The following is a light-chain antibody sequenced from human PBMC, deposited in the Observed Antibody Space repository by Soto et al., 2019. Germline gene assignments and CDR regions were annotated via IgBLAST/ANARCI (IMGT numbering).Light chain of an antibody. V-gene: IGLV1-40*01. CDR2: GNN. J-gene: IGLJ2*01. CDR3: QSYDSSLSVV. Sequence: QSVLTQPPSVSGAPGQRVTISCTGSSSNIGAGYDVHWYQQLPRTAPKIDIYGNNNRPSGVPDRFSGSKSGTSASLAITGLQAEDEADYYCQSYDSSLSVVFGGGTQLTVL. CDR1: SSNIGAGYD.